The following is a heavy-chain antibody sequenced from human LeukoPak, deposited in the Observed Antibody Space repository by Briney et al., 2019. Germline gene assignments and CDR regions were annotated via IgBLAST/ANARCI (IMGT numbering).Heavy chain of an antibody. Sequence: PGGSLRLSCAASGFTFSSYAMHWVRRAPGKGLEDVSGISSNGGSTNYANSVKGRFTISRDNSKNTLYLQMGSLRVEDMAVYYCARDLRGSNAYWGQGTLVTVSS. CDR1: GFTFSSYA. CDR3: ARDLRGSNAY. CDR2: ISSNGGST. D-gene: IGHD1-26*01. J-gene: IGHJ4*02. V-gene: IGHV3-64*01.